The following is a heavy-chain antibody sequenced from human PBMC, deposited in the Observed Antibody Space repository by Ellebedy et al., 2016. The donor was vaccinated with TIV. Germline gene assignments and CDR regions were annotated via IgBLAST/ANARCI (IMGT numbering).Heavy chain of an antibody. V-gene: IGHV1-2*06. Sequence: AASVKVSCKASGYTFTGYNIHWVRQAPGEGLEWMGRINPDRGDTDYAQKFQGRVTMTRDTSISTAYMEMSRLRSDDTAVYFCARGLGWLQRDSDYWGQGTLVTVSS. J-gene: IGHJ4*02. CDR1: GYTFTGYN. D-gene: IGHD5-24*01. CDR2: INPDRGDT. CDR3: ARGLGWLQRDSDY.